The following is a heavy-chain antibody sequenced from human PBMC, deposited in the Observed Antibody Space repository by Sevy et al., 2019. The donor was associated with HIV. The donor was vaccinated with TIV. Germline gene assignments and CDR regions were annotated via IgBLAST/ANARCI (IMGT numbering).Heavy chain of an antibody. J-gene: IGHJ4*02. CDR2: ISSDGRNK. D-gene: IGHD3-16*02. V-gene: IGHV3-30*04. Sequence: GGSLRLSCAASGFTFSRYAMNWVRQAPGKGLEWVAVISSDGRNKYYADSVKGRFTISRDNSKNTLYLQMNSLRSEDTTMYYCARDKGESSSSFLGELSHWGQGTLVTVSS. CDR1: GFTFSRYA. CDR3: ARDKGESSSSFLGELSH.